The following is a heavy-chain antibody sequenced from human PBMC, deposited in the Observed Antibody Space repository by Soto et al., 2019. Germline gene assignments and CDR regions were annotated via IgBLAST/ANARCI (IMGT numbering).Heavy chain of an antibody. V-gene: IGHV4-39*01. D-gene: IGHD6-13*01. CDR3: ARVGKTRPGYSSRDFDY. Sequence: QLQLQESGPGLVKPSETLSLTCTVSGGSISSSSYYWGWIRQPPGKGLEWIGSIYYSGSTYYNPSLKSRVTISVHTSKHQFSLKLSSVTAADTAVYYCARVGKTRPGYSSRDFDYWGQGTLVTVSS. CDR1: GGSISSSSYY. J-gene: IGHJ4*02. CDR2: IYYSGST.